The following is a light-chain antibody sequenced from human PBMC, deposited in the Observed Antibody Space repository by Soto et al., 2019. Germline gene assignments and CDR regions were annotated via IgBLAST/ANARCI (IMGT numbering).Light chain of an antibody. CDR2: GAS. Sequence: EIVLTQSPGTLSLSPGERATLSCRASQSVSSSYLAWYQQKPGQAPRLLIYGASSRATGIPDRFSGSGSGTDFTLTIIRLEPEDFAVYYCQQYGSSLVAFGQGTKVEIK. CDR1: QSVSSSY. J-gene: IGKJ1*01. CDR3: QQYGSSLVA. V-gene: IGKV3-20*01.